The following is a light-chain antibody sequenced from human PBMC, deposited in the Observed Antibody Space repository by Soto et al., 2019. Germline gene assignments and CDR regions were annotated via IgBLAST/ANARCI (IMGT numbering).Light chain of an antibody. CDR2: TNN. V-gene: IGLV1-44*01. CDR1: TSNIGSNP. Sequence: QSALTQPPSVSGTPGQTVTISCSGSTSNIGSNPVNWYQQLPGTAPRLLISTNNQRPSGVPDRFSGSRSGTSASLAISGLQSEDEADYYCAAWDDRLNVPSYVFGTGTKVTVL. J-gene: IGLJ1*01. CDR3: AAWDDRLNVPSYV.